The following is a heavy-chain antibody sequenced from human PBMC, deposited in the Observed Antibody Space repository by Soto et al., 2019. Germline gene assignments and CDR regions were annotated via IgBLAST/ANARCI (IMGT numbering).Heavy chain of an antibody. Sequence: QVQVVESGGGVVQPGRSLRLSCAASGFTLSSYGMHWVRQAPGKGLEWVAVIWYDGSNKNYADSVKGRFTISRDNSKKTLYLQMTSLRADDTAVYYCARDRQQWLEPAGGALPFWGQGTMVIVSS. J-gene: IGHJ3*01. CDR1: GFTLSSYG. D-gene: IGHD6-19*01. V-gene: IGHV3-33*01. CDR2: IWYDGSNK. CDR3: ARDRQQWLEPAGGALPF.